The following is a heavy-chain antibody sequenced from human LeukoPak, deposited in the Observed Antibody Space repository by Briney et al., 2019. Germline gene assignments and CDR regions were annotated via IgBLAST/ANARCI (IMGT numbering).Heavy chain of an antibody. Sequence: SVKVSCKASGGTFSSYAISWVRQAPGQGLEWMGRIIPILGIANYAQKFQGRVTITADKSTSTAYMELSSLRSEDTAVYYCAREEGAPIAAANVWGLGTMVTVSS. V-gene: IGHV1-69*04. D-gene: IGHD6-13*01. J-gene: IGHJ3*01. CDR3: AREEGAPIAAANV. CDR2: IIPILGIA. CDR1: GGTFSSYA.